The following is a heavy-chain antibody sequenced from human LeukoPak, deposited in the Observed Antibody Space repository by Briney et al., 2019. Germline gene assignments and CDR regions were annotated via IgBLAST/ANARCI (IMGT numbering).Heavy chain of an antibody. CDR2: MNPKTGNT. J-gene: IGHJ4*02. CDR3: TRGLPRDGLVVIASANEY. D-gene: IGHD2-2*01. CDR1: GYTFSSYD. V-gene: IGHV1-8*03. Sequence: GGSLRLSCAASGYTFSSYDINWVRQAAGQGLEWMGWMNPKTGNTGFSQKFQGRVTITRDTSISTAYMELSRLTSEDTGVYYCTRGLPRDGLVVIASANEYWGQGSLVTVSS.